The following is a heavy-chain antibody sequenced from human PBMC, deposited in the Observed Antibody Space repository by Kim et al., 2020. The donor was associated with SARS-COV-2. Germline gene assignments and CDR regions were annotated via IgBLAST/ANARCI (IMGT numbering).Heavy chain of an antibody. J-gene: IGHJ4*02. D-gene: IGHD2-2*01. CDR3: ARHGKREGYCSTSCYGGIDY. V-gene: IGHV4-59*08. CDR1: GGSISSSY. CDR2: IYYTGST. Sequence: SETLSLTCTVSGGSISSSYWSWIRQPPGKGLEWIGYIYYTGSTNYNPSLKSRVTISVDTSKNQFSLKLSSVTAADTAVYYCARHGKREGYCSTSCYGGIDYWGQGTLVTVSS.